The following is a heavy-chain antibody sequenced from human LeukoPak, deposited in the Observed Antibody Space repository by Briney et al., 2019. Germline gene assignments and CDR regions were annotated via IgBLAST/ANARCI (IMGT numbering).Heavy chain of an antibody. CDR1: GGSISSYY. CDR2: IYTSGST. CDR3: ARRCSSTSCYDAFDI. Sequence: SETLSLTCTVSGGSISSYYWSWIRQPAGKGLEWIGRIYTSGSTNYNPSLKSRVTMSVDTSKNQFSLKLSSVTAADTAVYYCARRCSSTSCYDAFDIWGQGTMVTVSS. D-gene: IGHD2-2*01. V-gene: IGHV4-4*07. J-gene: IGHJ3*02.